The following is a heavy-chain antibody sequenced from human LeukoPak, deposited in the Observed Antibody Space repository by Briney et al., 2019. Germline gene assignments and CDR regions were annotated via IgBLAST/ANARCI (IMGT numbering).Heavy chain of an antibody. CDR2: INPNGGST. CDR3: ARGPLVVVTALQF. V-gene: IGHV1-46*01. D-gene: IGHD3-22*01. J-gene: IGHJ4*02. Sequence: GASVKVSYKASGYTFISYYMHWVRQAPGQGLEWMGIINPNGGSTSYAQKFQGRITLTRDTSTSTVYMELSSLRSEDTAVYYCARGPLVVVTALQFWGQGTLVSVSS. CDR1: GYTFISYY.